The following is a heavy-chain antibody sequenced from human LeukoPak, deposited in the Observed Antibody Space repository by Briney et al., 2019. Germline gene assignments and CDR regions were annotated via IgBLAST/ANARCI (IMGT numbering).Heavy chain of an antibody. CDR3: AREKGSGWYFFDS. CDR2: ISGYNGNT. Sequence: ASVKVSCKAPGYIFTNHGISWVRQAPGQGLEWMGWISGYNGNTNYAEKVQGRVTMTADTSSTTVYMELRSLTSDDTAMYYCAREKGSGWYFFDSWGQGTPVTVSS. D-gene: IGHD6-19*01. V-gene: IGHV1-18*01. J-gene: IGHJ4*02. CDR1: GYIFTNHG.